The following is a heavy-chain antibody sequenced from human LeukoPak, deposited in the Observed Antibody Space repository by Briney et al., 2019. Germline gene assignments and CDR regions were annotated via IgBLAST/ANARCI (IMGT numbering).Heavy chain of an antibody. CDR3: AKEARYGSGSSYYYYYYMDV. D-gene: IGHD3-10*01. CDR1: GFTFSSYA. J-gene: IGHJ6*03. CDR2: ISGSGGST. Sequence: GGSLRLPCAASGFTFSSYAMSWVRQAPGKGLGWVSAISGSGGSTYYADSVKGRFTISRDNSKNTLYLQMNSLRAEDTAVYYCAKEARYGSGSSYYYYYYMDVWGKGTTVTVSS. V-gene: IGHV3-23*01.